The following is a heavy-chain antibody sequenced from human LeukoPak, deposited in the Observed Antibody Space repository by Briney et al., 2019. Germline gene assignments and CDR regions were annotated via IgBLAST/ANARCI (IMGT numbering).Heavy chain of an antibody. Sequence: GGSLRLSCAASGFTFSSYSMNWVRQAPGKGLEWVSSISSSSSYIYYADSVKGRFTISRDNAKNSLYLQMNSLRAEDTAVYYCARAQTGMPNFDYWGQGTLVTVSS. D-gene: IGHD3-10*01. CDR2: ISSSSSYI. V-gene: IGHV3-21*01. CDR1: GFTFSSYS. J-gene: IGHJ4*02. CDR3: ARAQTGMPNFDY.